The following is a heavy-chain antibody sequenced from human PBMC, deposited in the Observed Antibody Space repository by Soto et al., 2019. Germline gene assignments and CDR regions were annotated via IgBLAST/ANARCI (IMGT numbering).Heavy chain of an antibody. D-gene: IGHD4-17*01. V-gene: IGHV1-3*04. CDR3: ARNVDYFDP. J-gene: IGHJ5*02. Sequence: QVQLVQSGAEVKKPGASVKVSCKASGYTFTRYAMHWVRQAPGQGLEWMGWINTGNGNTQYSQKFQGRVTFARDASATTAYMELSSLTSEDTAVYYCARNVDYFDPWGQGTLVTVSS. CDR1: GYTFTRYA. CDR2: INTGNGNT.